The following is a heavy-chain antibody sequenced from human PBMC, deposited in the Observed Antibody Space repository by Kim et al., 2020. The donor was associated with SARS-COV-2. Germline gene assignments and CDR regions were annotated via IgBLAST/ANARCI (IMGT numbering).Heavy chain of an antibody. CDR2: GNT. V-gene: IGHV1-18*01. Sequence: GNTNNAQKLQGRVTMTTDTSTSTAYMELRSLRSDDTAVYYCAREFTWFDPWGQGTLVTVSS. J-gene: IGHJ5*02. CDR3: AREFTWFDP.